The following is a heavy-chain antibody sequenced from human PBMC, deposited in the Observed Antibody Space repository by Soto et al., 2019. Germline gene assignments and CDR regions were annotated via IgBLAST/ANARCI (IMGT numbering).Heavy chain of an antibody. D-gene: IGHD5-18*01. V-gene: IGHV3-30-3*01. J-gene: IGHJ4*02. CDR2: ISYDGSNK. Sequence: GGAVKRSCADLGVTFSSYAMHWVRQAPGKGLEWVAVISYDGSNKYYADSVKGRFTISRDNSKNTLYLQMNSLRAEDTAVYYCARDLNTAMDYWGQGTLVTVSS. CDR1: GVTFSSYA. CDR3: ARDLNTAMDY.